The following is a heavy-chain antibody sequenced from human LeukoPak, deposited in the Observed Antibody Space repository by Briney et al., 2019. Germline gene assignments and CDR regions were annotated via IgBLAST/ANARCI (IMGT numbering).Heavy chain of an antibody. Sequence: ASVKVSCKASGYTFTGYYMHWVRQAPGQGLEWMGWINPNSGGTNYAQKFQGRVTMTRDTSISTAYMELSRLRSDDTAVYYCARDPIWSGSQTSDDCWGQGTLVTVSS. CDR3: ARDPIWSGSQTSDDC. V-gene: IGHV1-2*02. D-gene: IGHD3-3*01. J-gene: IGHJ4*02. CDR1: GYTFTGYY. CDR2: INPNSGGT.